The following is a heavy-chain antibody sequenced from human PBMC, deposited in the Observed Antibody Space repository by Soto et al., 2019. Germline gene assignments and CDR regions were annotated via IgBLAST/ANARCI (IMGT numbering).Heavy chain of an antibody. Sequence: QVQLVQSGAEVRGPGASVQVSCKASGYTFANYLISWVRQAPGQGLEWMGWISTYNGNTNYARKVQGRVTMTTDTSTTTAYMELRSLRYDDTAVYYCGRLMDYYYGMDVWGQGTTVTVSS. D-gene: IGHD3-10*01. CDR3: GRLMDYYYGMDV. CDR2: ISTYNGNT. V-gene: IGHV1-18*01. J-gene: IGHJ6*02. CDR1: GYTFANYL.